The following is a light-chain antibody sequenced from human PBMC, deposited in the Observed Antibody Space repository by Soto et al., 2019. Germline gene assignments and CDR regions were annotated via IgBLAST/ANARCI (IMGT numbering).Light chain of an antibody. CDR2: GAS. CDR3: QQYGSSRWT. V-gene: IGKV3-20*01. Sequence: EIVLTQSPGTLSLSPGERATLSCRASQSVSSSYLAWYQQKPGQAPRLLIYGASSRATGIPDRFSDSGSGTDFTLTISRLEPEDLAVYYCQQYGSSRWTFGQGTKV. CDR1: QSVSSSY. J-gene: IGKJ1*01.